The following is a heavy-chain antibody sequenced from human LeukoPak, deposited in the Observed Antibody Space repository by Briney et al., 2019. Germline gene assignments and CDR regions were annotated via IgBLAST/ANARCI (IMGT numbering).Heavy chain of an antibody. CDR2: ISSSGSTI. CDR3: AREALYIAVAGPSYYFDY. J-gene: IGHJ4*02. Sequence: GGSLRLSCAAPGFTFSDYYMSWIRQAPGKGLEWVSYISSSGSTIYYADSVKGRFTISRDNAKNSLYLQMNSLRAEDTAVYYCAREALYIAVAGPSYYFDYWGQGTLVTVSS. V-gene: IGHV3-11*01. CDR1: GFTFSDYY. D-gene: IGHD6-19*01.